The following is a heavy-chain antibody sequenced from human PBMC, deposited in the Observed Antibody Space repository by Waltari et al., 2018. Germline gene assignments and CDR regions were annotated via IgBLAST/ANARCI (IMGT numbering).Heavy chain of an antibody. CDR3: ASGTGSSYPXRNWFDT. CDR2: TFHRSKWYH. Sequence: QIQLQQSGPGLVKPSXTLSLNCAISXDSVSXHSATXNWIRQSPSRGLEWLGRTFHRSKWYHDFXESVKGRITINAXTSXNQXSXHXNSVTPDXXXVYFXASGTGSSYPXRNWFDTXGQGTLVSVXS. D-gene: IGHD6-6*01. J-gene: IGHJ5*02. V-gene: IGHV6-1*01. CDR1: XDSVSXHSAT.